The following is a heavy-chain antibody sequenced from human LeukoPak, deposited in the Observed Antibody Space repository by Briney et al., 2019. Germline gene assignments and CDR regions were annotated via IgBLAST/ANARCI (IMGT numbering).Heavy chain of an antibody. Sequence: KTSETLSLTCTVSGGSISSSSYYWGWIRQPPGKGLEWIGSIYYSGSTYYNPSLKSRVTISVDTSKNQFSLKLSSVTAADTAVYYCARHGRPGGLNTPIAVAGTWGQGTLVTVSS. J-gene: IGHJ4*02. CDR1: GGSISSSSYY. CDR3: ARHGRPGGLNTPIAVAGT. D-gene: IGHD6-19*01. CDR2: IYYSGST. V-gene: IGHV4-39*01.